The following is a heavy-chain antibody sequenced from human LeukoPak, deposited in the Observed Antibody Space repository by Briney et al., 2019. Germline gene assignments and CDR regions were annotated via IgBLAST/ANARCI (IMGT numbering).Heavy chain of an antibody. Sequence: QPGRSLRLSCAASGFTFSSYGMHWVRQAPGKGLEWVAVISYDGSNKYYADSVKGRFTISRDNSKNTLYLQMNSLRAEDTAAYYCAKDFFGRISGDYGPTAWGQGTLVTVSS. J-gene: IGHJ5*02. CDR1: GFTFSSYG. V-gene: IGHV3-30*18. D-gene: IGHD4-17*01. CDR2: ISYDGSNK. CDR3: AKDFFGRISGDYGPTA.